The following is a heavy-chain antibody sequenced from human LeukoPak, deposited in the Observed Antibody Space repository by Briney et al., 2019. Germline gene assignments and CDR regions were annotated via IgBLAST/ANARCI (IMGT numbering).Heavy chain of an antibody. V-gene: IGHV3-23*01. CDR1: GFTFTAHP. CDR3: ARGYRSASRYYFDN. J-gene: IGHJ4*02. CDR2: IRGSGSNT. D-gene: IGHD6-19*01. Sequence: GGSLTLLCAASGFTFTAHPMNWLRQAPGKALEWVSGIRGSGSNTYYADSVKGHFVISRDSYKNTVYLQMNSLRADDTAIYYCARGYRSASRYYFDNWGQGTLVTVSS.